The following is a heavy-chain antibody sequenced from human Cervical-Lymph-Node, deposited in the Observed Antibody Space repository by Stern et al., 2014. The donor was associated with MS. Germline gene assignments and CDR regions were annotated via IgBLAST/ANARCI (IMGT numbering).Heavy chain of an antibody. V-gene: IGHV1-18*01. CDR3: ARDAALFGRNPLDY. CDR1: GYTLTSYG. D-gene: IGHD3/OR15-3a*01. J-gene: IGHJ4*02. CDR2: ISAYNGNT. Sequence: VQLVESGAEVKKPGASVKVSCKASGYTLTSYGISWVRQATGQGLEWMGWISAYNGNTNYAQKLQGRVTMTTDTSTSTAYMELRSLRSDDTAVYYCARDAALFGRNPLDYWGQGTLVTVSS.